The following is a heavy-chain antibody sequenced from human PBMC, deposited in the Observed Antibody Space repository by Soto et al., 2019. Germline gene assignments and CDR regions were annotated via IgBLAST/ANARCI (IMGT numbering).Heavy chain of an antibody. CDR1: GFTFSSYA. V-gene: IGHV3-23*01. D-gene: IGHD6-13*01. CDR3: AKVGSSWYGYYGMDV. J-gene: IGHJ6*02. CDR2: ISGRGGST. Sequence: GGSLRLSCAASGFTFSSYAMSWVRQAPGKGLEWVSAISGRGGSTYYADSVKGRFTISRDNSKNTLYLQMNSLRAEDTAVYYCAKVGSSWYGYYGMDVWGQGTTVTVSS.